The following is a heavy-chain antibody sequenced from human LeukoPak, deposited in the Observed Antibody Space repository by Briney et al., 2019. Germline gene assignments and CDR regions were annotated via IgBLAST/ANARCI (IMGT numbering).Heavy chain of an antibody. CDR2: MNPNSGNT. J-gene: IGHJ5*02. CDR1: GYTFNPYD. V-gene: IGHV1-8*01. Sequence: ASVKGSCKASGYTFNPYDINWVRQATGQGLEWMGRMNPNSGNTGYTQKFQGRVTITRNTSISTAYMELSSLRSEDTAVYYCARGRGSGHKENWFDPWGQGTLVTVSS. CDR3: ARGRGSGHKENWFDP. D-gene: IGHD6-19*01.